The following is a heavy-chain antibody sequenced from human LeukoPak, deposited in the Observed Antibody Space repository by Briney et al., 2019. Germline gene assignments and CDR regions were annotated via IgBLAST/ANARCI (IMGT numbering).Heavy chain of an antibody. D-gene: IGHD3-22*01. CDR2: IRRKAYGGTT. CDR1: AFTFGDYA. J-gene: IGHJ3*02. Sequence: GGSLRLSCTASAFTFGDYAMSWVRQAPGKGLEWVGFIRRKAYGGTTEYAASVKGRFTISRDDSKSIAYLQMNSLKTEDTAVYYCTRTFCYDSSGYYLGSFDIWGQGTMVTVSS. V-gene: IGHV3-49*04. CDR3: TRTFCYDSSGYYLGSFDI.